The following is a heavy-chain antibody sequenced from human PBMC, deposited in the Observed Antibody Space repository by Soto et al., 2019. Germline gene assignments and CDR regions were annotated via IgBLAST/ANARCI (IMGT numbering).Heavy chain of an antibody. J-gene: IGHJ6*03. CDR2: IYNSGST. V-gene: IGHV4-59*01. D-gene: IGHD2-15*01. Sequence: SETLSLTCTVSGGSIINYYWNWIRQPPGKGLEWIGYIYNSGSTNSNPSLKSRVTISVDTSKNQFSLKLSYVTAADTAVYYCARHSTPLVYYYMDVWGKGTTVTVSS. CDR3: ARHSTPLVYYYMDV. CDR1: GGSIINYY.